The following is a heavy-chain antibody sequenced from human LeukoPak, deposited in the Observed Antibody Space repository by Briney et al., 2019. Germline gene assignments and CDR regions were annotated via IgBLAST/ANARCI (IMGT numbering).Heavy chain of an antibody. CDR1: GGSFSGYY. J-gene: IGHJ5*02. V-gene: IGHV4-34*01. CDR2: INHSVST. CDR3: ASRVFVVLPAAIYNWFDP. D-gene: IGHD2-2*01. Sequence: PSETLSLTYPVDGGSFSGYYCSWIRQPPGKGLEWIGEINHSVSTNYNPYLKSRVTRSVDTSKNQFPQKLSSVTAAYTAVYYGASRVFVVLPAAIYNWFDPWGQGTLVTVSS.